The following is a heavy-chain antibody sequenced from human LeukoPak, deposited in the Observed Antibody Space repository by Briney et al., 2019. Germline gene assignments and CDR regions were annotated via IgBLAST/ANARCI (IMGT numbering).Heavy chain of an antibody. CDR3: ATKPNGDYYFDY. CDR2: IHYSGAT. V-gene: IGHV4-30-4*01. CDR1: GGSISSSDYY. Sequence: PSQTLSLTCTVSGGSISSSDYYWSWIRQPPGMGLEGIGYIHYSGATYYNPSLKSRVTLSVDTSKNQFSLRLTSVTAADTAVYYCATKPNGDYYFDYWGQGTLVTVSS. D-gene: IGHD4-17*01. J-gene: IGHJ4*02.